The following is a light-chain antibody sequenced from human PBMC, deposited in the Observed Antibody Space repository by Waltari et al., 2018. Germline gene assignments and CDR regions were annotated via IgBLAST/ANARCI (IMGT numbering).Light chain of an antibody. Sequence: QSALTQPPSVSGSPGQSVTISCTGTSSDVGSSNRVSWYQQPPGTAPKLMIYEVSYPPSGVPVGFSGSKSGNTASLTISGLQAEDEADYYCSSYTSSNSVVFGGGTNLTVL. CDR2: EVS. CDR3: SSYTSSNSVV. J-gene: IGLJ2*01. V-gene: IGLV2-18*02. CDR1: SSDVGSSNR.